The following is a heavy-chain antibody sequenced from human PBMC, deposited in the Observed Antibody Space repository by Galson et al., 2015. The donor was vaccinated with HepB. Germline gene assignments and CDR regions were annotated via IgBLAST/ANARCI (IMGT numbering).Heavy chain of an antibody. CDR3: ARGLGTKDDY. CDR2: IRHDGSTR. D-gene: IGHD1-14*01. CDR1: GFALSNYW. Sequence: SLRLSCAASGFALSNYWMRWVRQAPGKGLEWVANIRHDGSTRYYVDSVKGRFTVSRDNTNNSLYLQMDSLRVDDTAVYYCARGLGTKDDYWGQGTLVTVSS. J-gene: IGHJ4*02. V-gene: IGHV3-7*03.